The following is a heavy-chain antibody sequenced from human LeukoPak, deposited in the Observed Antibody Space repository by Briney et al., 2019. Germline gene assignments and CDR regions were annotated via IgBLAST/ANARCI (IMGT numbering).Heavy chain of an antibody. Sequence: PGGSLRLSCAASGFTFSSYGMHWVRQAPGKGLEWVAFIRYDGSNKYYADSVKGRFTISRDNSKNTLCLQMNSLRAEDTAVYYCAKDRGSYRDYYYYYMDVWGKGTTVTISS. D-gene: IGHD3-16*02. V-gene: IGHV3-30*02. J-gene: IGHJ6*03. CDR1: GFTFSSYG. CDR3: AKDRGSYRDYYYYYMDV. CDR2: IRYDGSNK.